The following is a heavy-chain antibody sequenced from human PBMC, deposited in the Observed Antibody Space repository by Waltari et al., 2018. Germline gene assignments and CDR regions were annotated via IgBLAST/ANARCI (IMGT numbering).Heavy chain of an antibody. CDR3: ATKTRYSYGYQEDNWFDP. CDR1: GYTFTDYY. Sequence: EVQLVQSGAEVKKPGATVKISCKVSGYTFTDYYMHWVQQAPGKGLEGMGLGDPEDGETIYAEKFQGRVTITADTSTDTAYRELSSLRSEDTAVYYCATKTRYSYGYQEDNWFDPWGQGTLVTVSS. V-gene: IGHV1-69-2*01. J-gene: IGHJ5*02. CDR2: GDPEDGET. D-gene: IGHD5-18*01.